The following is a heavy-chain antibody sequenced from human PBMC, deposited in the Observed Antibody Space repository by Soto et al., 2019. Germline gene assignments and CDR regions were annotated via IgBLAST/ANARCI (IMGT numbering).Heavy chain of an antibody. J-gene: IGHJ5*02. CDR1: GFTFSSYA. Sequence: QVQLVESGGGVVQPGRSLRLSCAASGFTFSSYAMHWVRQAPGKGLEWVAVISYDGSNKYYADSVKGRFTISRDNSKNTLYLQMNSLRADDTAVYYCARDRAAYYYGSGPFDPWGQGTLVTVSS. V-gene: IGHV3-30-3*01. CDR3: ARDRAAYYYGSGPFDP. CDR2: ISYDGSNK. D-gene: IGHD3-10*01.